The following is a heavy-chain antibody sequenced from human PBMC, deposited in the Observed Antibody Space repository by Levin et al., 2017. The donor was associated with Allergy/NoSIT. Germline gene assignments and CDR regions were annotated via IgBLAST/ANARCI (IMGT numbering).Heavy chain of an antibody. J-gene: IGHJ4*02. CDR3: AREVVVAATARGY. Sequence: SCAASGFTFSSYAMHWVRQAPGKGLEWVAVISYDGSNKYYADSVKGRFTISRDNSKNTLYLQMNSLRAEDTAVYYRAREVVVAATARGYWGQGTLVTVSS. CDR1: GFTFSSYA. V-gene: IGHV3-30-3*01. D-gene: IGHD2-15*01. CDR2: ISYDGSNK.